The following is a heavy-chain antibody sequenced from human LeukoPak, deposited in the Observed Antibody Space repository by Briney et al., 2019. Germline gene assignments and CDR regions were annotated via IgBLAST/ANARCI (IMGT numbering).Heavy chain of an antibody. CDR3: ARDLSSTPNWELDY. CDR2: INADSGGP. D-gene: IGHD1-26*01. CDR1: GYTFSGYF. J-gene: IGHJ4*02. Sequence: ASVKVSCKASGYTFSGYFIHWVRQAAGQRLEWMGRINADSGGPEYPPNFQGRVTMTRDTSTSTAPMELSRLTSDDTAVYYCARDLSSTPNWELDYWGQGSLVTVSS. V-gene: IGHV1-2*06.